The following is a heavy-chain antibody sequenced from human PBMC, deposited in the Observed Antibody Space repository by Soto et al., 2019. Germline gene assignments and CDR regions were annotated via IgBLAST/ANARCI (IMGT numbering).Heavy chain of an antibody. CDR3: AAGRWMVRY. D-gene: IGHD5-18*01. CDR2: IKQDGREK. J-gene: IGHJ4*02. Sequence: VQLVESGGGLVQPGGSLRVSCETSGFSFSDYWMRWVRQAPGKGMEWVANIKQDGREKNHVDSVEGRFTISRDNAKSSVYLQMNSLRGEDTAVYHCAAGRWMVRYWGLGALVTVSS. V-gene: IGHV3-7*05. CDR1: GFSFSDYW.